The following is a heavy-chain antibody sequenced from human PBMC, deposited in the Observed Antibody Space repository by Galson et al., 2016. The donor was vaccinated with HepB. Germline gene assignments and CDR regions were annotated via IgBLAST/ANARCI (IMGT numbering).Heavy chain of an antibody. CDR1: GYTFNSNG. CDR3: ARTPGYCLTTSCYLEF. CDR2: ISAYDGNT. J-gene: IGHJ4*02. D-gene: IGHD2-15*01. V-gene: IGHV1-18*01. Sequence: QSGAEVKPPGASVNVSCKASGYTFNSNGFTWVRQAPGEGLEWMGWISAYDGNTDYAQKFQGRVTMATDTSTSTVYLELRSLTSDDTAVYYCARTPGYCLTTSCYLEFWGQGTLVTVSS.